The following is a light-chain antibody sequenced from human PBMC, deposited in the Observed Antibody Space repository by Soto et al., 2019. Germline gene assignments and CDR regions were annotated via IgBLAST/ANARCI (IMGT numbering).Light chain of an antibody. CDR3: QQYGSSPYS. CDR1: RSFASSY. Sequence: EIVLTQSPGTLSLSPGERATLSCRASRSFASSYLAWYQQKPGQAPRLLIYAASIRATGIPDRFSGSASGTDFTLTISRLDPEDFAVYYCQQYGSSPYSFGQGTKLEIK. J-gene: IGKJ2*01. CDR2: AAS. V-gene: IGKV3-20*01.